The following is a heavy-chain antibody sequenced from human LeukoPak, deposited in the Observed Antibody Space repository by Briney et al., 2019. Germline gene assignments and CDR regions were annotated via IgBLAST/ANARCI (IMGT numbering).Heavy chain of an antibody. V-gene: IGHV3-23*01. Sequence: GGSLRLSCAASGFTFSSYAMSWVRQAPGKGLEWVSAISGSGGSTYYADSVKSRFTISRDNSKNTLYLQMNSLRAEDTAVYYCAKDASPETYYYDSSGYYYDYFDYWGQGTLVTVSS. D-gene: IGHD3-22*01. CDR3: AKDASPETYYYDSSGYYYDYFDY. CDR2: ISGSGGST. CDR1: GFTFSSYA. J-gene: IGHJ4*02.